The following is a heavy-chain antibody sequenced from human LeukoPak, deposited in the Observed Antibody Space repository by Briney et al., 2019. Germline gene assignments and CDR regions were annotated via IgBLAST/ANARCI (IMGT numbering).Heavy chain of an antibody. V-gene: IGHV4-59*08. CDR2: VRDNGEN. D-gene: IGHD5-18*01. CDR3: ARQPANTAAFDI. CDR1: GGSINASY. Sequence: SETLSLTCTVSGGSINASYWSWIRQPPGKGLEWIAYVRDNGENNYNPSLKSRVAISVDTANNQISLRLNFVTAADTAIYYSARQPANTAAFDIWGLGTMVTVSS. J-gene: IGHJ3*02.